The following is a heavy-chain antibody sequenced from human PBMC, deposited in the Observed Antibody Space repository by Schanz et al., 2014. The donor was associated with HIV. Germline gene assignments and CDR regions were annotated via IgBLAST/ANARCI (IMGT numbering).Heavy chain of an antibody. V-gene: IGHV3-23*01. CDR1: GFNFNNYA. D-gene: IGHD3-22*01. Sequence: EVQLLESGGGLEQPGGSLRLSCAASGFNFNNYAMTWVRQAPGKGLEWVSSISESGGRTYYADSVNGRFTISRDNSKNTLYLQMTTLRIDDTAVYYCAKPEYDSRGHSQSHFDYWGQGTLVTVSS. CDR3: AKPEYDSRGHSQSHFDY. CDR2: ISESGGRT. J-gene: IGHJ4*02.